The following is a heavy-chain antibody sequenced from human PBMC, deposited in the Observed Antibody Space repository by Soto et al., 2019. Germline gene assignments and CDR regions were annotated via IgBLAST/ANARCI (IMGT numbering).Heavy chain of an antibody. V-gene: IGHV3-30-3*01. Sequence: PGGSLRLSCAASGFTFSSYAMHWVRQAPGKGLEWVAVISYDGSNKYYADSVKGRFTISRDNSKNTLYLQMNSLRAEDTAVYYCARGYSSSYYFDYWGQVTMVTVSS. J-gene: IGHJ4*02. CDR3: ARGYSSSYYFDY. CDR2: ISYDGSNK. CDR1: GFTFSSYA. D-gene: IGHD6-6*01.